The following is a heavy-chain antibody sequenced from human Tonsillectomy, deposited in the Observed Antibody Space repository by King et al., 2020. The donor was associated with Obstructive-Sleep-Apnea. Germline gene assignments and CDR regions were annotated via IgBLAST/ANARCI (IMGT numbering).Heavy chain of an antibody. CDR2: IDWDDKK. CDR1: GFSLNTEGMC. Sequence: VTLKESGPALVKQTETLTLTCNFFGFSLNTEGMCVGWIRQPPGKALEWLALIDWDDKKYFSASLKTRLAISKDASKNQAVLTLTSMGPVDTATYFGARLDVYGGNHDFDYGGEGTLVAVPS. D-gene: IGHD4/OR15-4a*01. CDR3: ARLDVYGGNHDFDY. J-gene: IGHJ4*02. V-gene: IGHV2-70*01.